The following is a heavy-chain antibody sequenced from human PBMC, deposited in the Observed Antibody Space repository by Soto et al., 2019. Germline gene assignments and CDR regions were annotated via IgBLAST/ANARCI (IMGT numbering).Heavy chain of an antibody. V-gene: IGHV3-23*01. CDR1: GFTFSSYA. CDR2: ISGSGGST. CDR3: ANCHLDDFGSAPGP. D-gene: IGHD3-3*01. Sequence: GGSLRLSCAASGFTFSSYAMSWVRQAPGKGLEWVSAISGSGGSTYYADSAKGRFTISRDNSKNTLYLQMNSLRAEDTAVYYCANCHLDDFGSAPGPWGKATRVTVPS. J-gene: IGHJ5*02.